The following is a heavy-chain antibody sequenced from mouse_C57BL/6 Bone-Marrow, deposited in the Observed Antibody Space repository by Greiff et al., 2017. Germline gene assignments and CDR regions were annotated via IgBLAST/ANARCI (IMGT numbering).Heavy chain of an antibody. J-gene: IGHJ4*01. Sequence: EVKRVESGGGLVQPGGSLKLSCAASGFTFSDYGMAWVRQAPRKGPEWVAFLSNLAYSIYYADTVTGRFPISRENAKNTLYLEMSSLRSEDTAMYDCARRDYGSSPLARDYWGQGTSVTVSS. CDR2: LSNLAYSI. CDR3: ARRDYGSSPLARDY. CDR1: GFTFSDYG. D-gene: IGHD1-1*01. V-gene: IGHV5-15*01.